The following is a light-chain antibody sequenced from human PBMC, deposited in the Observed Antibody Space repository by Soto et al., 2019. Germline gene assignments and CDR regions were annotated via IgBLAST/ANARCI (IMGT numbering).Light chain of an antibody. CDR3: NSFTTSSTYV. CDR1: ISDIGSYNR. J-gene: IGLJ1*01. Sequence: QSVLTQPASVSGSPGQSITIYCTGTISDIGSYNRVSWYQQPPGTAPKLIIYEVNNRPSGVPYRFSGSKSGNTASLTISGLQAEDEADYYCNSFTTSSTYVFGTGTKLTVL. V-gene: IGLV2-18*02. CDR2: EVN.